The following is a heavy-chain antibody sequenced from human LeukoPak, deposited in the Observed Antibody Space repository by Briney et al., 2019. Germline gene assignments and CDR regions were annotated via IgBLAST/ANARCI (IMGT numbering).Heavy chain of an antibody. V-gene: IGHV1-18*01. J-gene: IGHJ4*02. CDR2: ISAYNGNT. CDR1: VYTFTIYG. Sequence: GASVKVSFKSSVYTFTIYGISWVRQAPGQGREWMGWISAYNGNTNYAQKLQGRVTMTTDTSTSTAYMELRSLRSDDTAVYYCARGLYYYDSSGYYFDYWGQGTLVTVSS. D-gene: IGHD3-22*01. CDR3: ARGLYYYDSSGYYFDY.